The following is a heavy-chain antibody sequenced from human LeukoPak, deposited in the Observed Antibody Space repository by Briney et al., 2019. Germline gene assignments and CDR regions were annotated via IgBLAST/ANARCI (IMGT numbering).Heavy chain of an antibody. Sequence: SETLSLTCTVSGYSISSGYYWGWIRQPPGKGLEWIGYIYYTGNTNYNPSLKSRVTISVDTSKNQFSLKLSSVTAADTAVYYCARGYDFWSGDINWGQGTLVTVSS. V-gene: IGHV4-61*01. CDR1: GYSISSGYY. CDR2: IYYTGNT. J-gene: IGHJ4*02. D-gene: IGHD3-3*01. CDR3: ARGYDFWSGDIN.